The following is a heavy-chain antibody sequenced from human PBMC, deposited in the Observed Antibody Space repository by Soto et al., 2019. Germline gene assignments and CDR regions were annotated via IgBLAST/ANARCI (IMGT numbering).Heavy chain of an antibody. J-gene: IGHJ4*02. Sequence: QITLKESGPTLVKPTQTLTLTCTFSGFSLSTSGVGVGWIRQPPGKALEWLALIYGNDDKRYSPSLKSRLTITTDTAKNQVVLTMTNMDPVDTATYYCAHRENCNYDYWGQGTLVTVSS. D-gene: IGHD1-7*01. CDR3: AHRENCNYDY. V-gene: IGHV2-5*01. CDR2: IYGNDDK. CDR1: GFSLSTSGVG.